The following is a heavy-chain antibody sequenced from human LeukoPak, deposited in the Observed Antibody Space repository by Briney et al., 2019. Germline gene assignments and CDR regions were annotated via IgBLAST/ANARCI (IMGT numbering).Heavy chain of an antibody. CDR3: AKGGATRGRFEN. CDR1: GFPFNVQT. J-gene: IGHJ4*02. Sequence: GGSLRLSCAASGFPFNVQTMSWIRQASGKGLDWVASMREDGSQIYYVDSVKGRFTISGDNAKKSLYLQMDSLRAEDTAVYYCAKGGATRGRFENWGQGTLVTVSS. CDR2: MREDGSQI. D-gene: IGHD1-26*01. V-gene: IGHV3-7*01.